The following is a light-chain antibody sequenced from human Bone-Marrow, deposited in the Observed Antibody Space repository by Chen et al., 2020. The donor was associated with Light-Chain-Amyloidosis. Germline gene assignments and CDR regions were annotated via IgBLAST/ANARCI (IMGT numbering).Light chain of an antibody. CDR3: QVWDRSSDRPV. CDR1: NIGPTS. J-gene: IGLJ3*02. CDR2: DDS. V-gene: IGLV3-21*02. Sequence: SYVLTQPSSVSVATGQTATIAWGGNNIGPTSVHWYQQTPGQAPLLVVYDDSDRPSGIPGRLSGSNSGNTATLTISRVAAGDESDYYCQVWDRSSDRPVFGGATKLTVL.